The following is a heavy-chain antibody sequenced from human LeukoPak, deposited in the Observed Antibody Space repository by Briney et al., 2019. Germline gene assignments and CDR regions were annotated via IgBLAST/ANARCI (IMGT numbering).Heavy chain of an antibody. D-gene: IGHD1-14*01. CDR3: ARAEPPLGGSAFDI. J-gene: IGHJ3*02. V-gene: IGHV1-2*06. Sequence: ASVKVSCKASGYTFTGYYMHWVRQAPGQGLEWMGRINPNSGGTNYAQKFQGRVTMTRDTSISTAYMELSRLRSDDTAVYYCARAEPPLGGSAFDIWGQGTMVTVSS. CDR1: GYTFTGYY. CDR2: INPNSGGT.